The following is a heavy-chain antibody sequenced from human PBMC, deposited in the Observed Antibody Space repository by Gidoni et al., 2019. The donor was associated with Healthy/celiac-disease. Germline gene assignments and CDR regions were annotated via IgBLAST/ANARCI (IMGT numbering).Heavy chain of an antibody. Sequence: EVQLVESGGGLVQPGRSLRLSCAASGFTFDDYAMHWVRQAPGKGLEWVSGISWNSGSIGYADSVKGRFTISRDNAKNSLYLQMNSLRAEDTALYYCAKDMSFYGSGSYYRGYYYGMDVWGQGTTVTVSS. CDR3: AKDMSFYGSGSYYRGYYYGMDV. V-gene: IGHV3-9*01. CDR1: GFTFDDYA. CDR2: ISWNSGSI. J-gene: IGHJ6*02. D-gene: IGHD3-10*01.